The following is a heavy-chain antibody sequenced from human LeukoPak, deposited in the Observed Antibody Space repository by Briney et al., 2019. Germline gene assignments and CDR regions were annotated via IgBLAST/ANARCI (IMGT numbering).Heavy chain of an antibody. D-gene: IGHD3-10*01. CDR3: ARAGHYGSGSYYNPKYYYYYYGMDV. CDR1: GYSFTSYW. V-gene: IGHV5-51*01. Sequence: GESLKISCKGSGYSFTSYWIGWVRQMPGKGLEWMGIIYPGDSDTRYSPSFQGQVTISVDKSISTAYLRWSSLKASDTAMYYCARAGHYGSGSYYNPKYYYYYYGMDVWGQGTTVTVSS. J-gene: IGHJ6*02. CDR2: IYPGDSDT.